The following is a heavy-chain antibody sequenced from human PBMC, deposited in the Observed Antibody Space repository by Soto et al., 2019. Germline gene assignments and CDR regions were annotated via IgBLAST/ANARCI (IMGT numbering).Heavy chain of an antibody. CDR2: INTSDTTI. CDR1: GFTFSDYY. J-gene: IGHJ3*02. Sequence: GGSLRLSCAASGFTFSDYYMSWVRQAPGKGLEWVSYINTSDTTIYYADSVKGRFTISRDNAKNSLYLQMNSLRAEDTAVYYCARAPRRITMVRGVIIGAFDIWGQGTMVTVSS. CDR3: ARAPRRITMVRGVIIGAFDI. V-gene: IGHV3-11*01. D-gene: IGHD3-10*01.